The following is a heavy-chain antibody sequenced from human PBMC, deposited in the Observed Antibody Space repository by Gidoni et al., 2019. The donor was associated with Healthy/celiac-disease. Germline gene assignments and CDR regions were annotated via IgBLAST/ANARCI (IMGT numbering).Heavy chain of an antibody. J-gene: IGHJ4*02. CDR2: ISGSGGRT. Sequence: EVQLLESGGGLVQPGGSLRLSCAASGFTFSSYAMSWVRQAPGKGLEWVSAISGSGGRTYYADSVKGRFTISRDNSKNTLYLQMNSLRAEDTAVYYCANYYDSSGYYGVFDYWGQGTLVTVSS. D-gene: IGHD3-22*01. CDR3: ANYYDSSGYYGVFDY. V-gene: IGHV3-23*01. CDR1: GFTFSSYA.